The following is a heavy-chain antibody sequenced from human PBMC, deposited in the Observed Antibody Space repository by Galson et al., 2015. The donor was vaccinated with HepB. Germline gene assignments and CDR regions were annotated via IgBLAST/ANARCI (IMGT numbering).Heavy chain of an antibody. CDR1: GGTFSSYT. CDR2: IIPILGIA. D-gene: IGHD3-10*01. V-gene: IGHV1-69*04. J-gene: IGHJ5*02. CDR3: ARDPRLWFGELLFGWVDP. Sequence: SVKVSCKASGGTFSSYTISWVRQAPGQGLEWMGRIIPILGIANYAQKFQGRVTITADKSTSTAYMELSSLRSEDTAVYYCARDPRLWFGELLFGWVDPWGQGTLVTVSS.